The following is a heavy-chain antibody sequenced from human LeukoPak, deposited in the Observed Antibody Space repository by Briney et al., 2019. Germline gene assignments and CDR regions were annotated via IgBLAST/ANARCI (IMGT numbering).Heavy chain of an antibody. J-gene: IGHJ4*02. CDR3: ARERSPKCSGGSCYLDC. CDR1: GFTFSTYT. D-gene: IGHD2-15*01. Sequence: PGGSLRLSCAASGFTFSTYTLSWVRQAPGEGLEWVSSIISSSTYIYYAGSVKGRFTISRDNAKSSLYLQMNSLRAEDTAVYYCARERSPKCSGGSCYLDCWGQGTLVTVSS. V-gene: IGHV3-21*01. CDR2: IISSSTYI.